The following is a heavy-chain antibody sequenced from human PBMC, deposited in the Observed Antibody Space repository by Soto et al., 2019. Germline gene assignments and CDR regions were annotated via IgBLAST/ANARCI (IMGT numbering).Heavy chain of an antibody. CDR3: ARDTGGYCSSTSCHHYYYYGMDV. Sequence: GGSLRLSCAASGFTFSSYGMHWVRQAPGKGLEWVAVIWYDGSNKYYADSVKGRFTISRDNSKNTLYLQMNSLRAEDTAVYYCARDTGGYCSSTSCHHYYYYGMDVWGQGTTVTVSS. J-gene: IGHJ6*02. D-gene: IGHD2-2*01. V-gene: IGHV3-33*01. CDR2: IWYDGSNK. CDR1: GFTFSSYG.